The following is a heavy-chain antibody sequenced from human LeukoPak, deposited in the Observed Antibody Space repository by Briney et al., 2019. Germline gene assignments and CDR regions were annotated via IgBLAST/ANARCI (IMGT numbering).Heavy chain of an antibody. V-gene: IGHV4-39*07. Sequence: PSETLSLTCTVSGGSISSSSYYWGWIRQPPGKGLEWIGSIYYSGSTYYNPSLKSRVTISVDTSKNQFSLKLSSVTAADTAVYYCARELRVTTAIYYFDYWGQGTLVTVSS. CDR3: ARELRVTTAIYYFDY. J-gene: IGHJ4*02. CDR1: GGSISSSSYY. D-gene: IGHD4-11*01. CDR2: IYYSGST.